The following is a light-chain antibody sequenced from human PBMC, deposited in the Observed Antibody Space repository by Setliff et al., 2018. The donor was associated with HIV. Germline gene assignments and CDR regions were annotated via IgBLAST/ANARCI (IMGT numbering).Light chain of an antibody. CDR3: SSYAITNTLP. J-gene: IGLJ1*01. CDR2: EVR. CDR1: SSDVGGYNH. V-gene: IGLV2-14*01. Sequence: QSVLTQPASVSGSPGQSITISCTGTSSDVGGYNHVSWYQQHPGKAPKLIISEVRNRPSGISSRFSGSKSGNTASLTISGLQAEDEAEYYCSSYAITNTLPFGTGTKGTV.